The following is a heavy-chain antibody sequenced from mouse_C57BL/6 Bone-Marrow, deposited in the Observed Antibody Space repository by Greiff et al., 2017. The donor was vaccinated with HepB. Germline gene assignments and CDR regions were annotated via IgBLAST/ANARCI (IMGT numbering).Heavy chain of an antibody. V-gene: IGHV3-6*01. D-gene: IGHD2-5*01. CDR1: GYSITSGYY. J-gene: IGHJ3*01. CDR2: ISYDGSN. CDR3: ARDYYSNFAWFAY. Sequence: EVKLMESGPGLVKPSQSLSLTCSVPGYSITSGYYWNWIRQFPGNKLEWMGYISYDGSNNYNPSLKNRISITRDTSKNQFFLKLNSVTTEDTATYYCARDYYSNFAWFAYWGQGTLVTVSA.